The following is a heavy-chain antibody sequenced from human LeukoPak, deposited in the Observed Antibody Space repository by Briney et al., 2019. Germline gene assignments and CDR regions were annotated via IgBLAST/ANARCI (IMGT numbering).Heavy chain of an antibody. V-gene: IGHV3-23*01. CDR3: AKRKGSWDIAVAGMEFDY. J-gene: IGHJ4*02. CDR1: GFTYSSYA. Sequence: GGSLRLPCAASGFTYSSYAMSWVRQAPGKGLEWVSTISGSGGRTYYADSVKGRFTISRDNSKNTLYLQMNSLRAEDTAVYYCAKRKGSWDIAVAGMEFDYWGQGTLVTVSS. CDR2: ISGSGGRT. D-gene: IGHD6-19*01.